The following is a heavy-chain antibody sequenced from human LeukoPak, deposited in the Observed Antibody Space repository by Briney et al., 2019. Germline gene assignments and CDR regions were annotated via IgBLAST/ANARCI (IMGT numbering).Heavy chain of an antibody. CDR3: ARGPTSSIVGGELDY. D-gene: IGHD1-26*01. CDR1: GGSISSYY. V-gene: IGHV4-59*01. Sequence: SETLSLTCTVSGGSISSYYWSWIRQPPGKGLEWMGYIYYSGSTNYNPSLKSRVTISVDTSKNQFSLKLSPVTAADTAVYYCARGPTSSIVGGELDYWGQGTLVTVSS. CDR2: IYYSGST. J-gene: IGHJ4*02.